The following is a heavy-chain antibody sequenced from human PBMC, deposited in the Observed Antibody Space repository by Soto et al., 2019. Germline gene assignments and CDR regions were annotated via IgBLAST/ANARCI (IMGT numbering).Heavy chain of an antibody. D-gene: IGHD6-13*01. Sequence: EVQLLESGGGLVQPGGSLRLSCAASGFTFSSYAMSWVGQAPGKGLEWVSAISGSGGSTYYADSVKGRFTISRDNSKNTLYLQMNSLRAEDTAVYYCAKHLGGDSSSCGYWGQGTLVTVSS. CDR3: AKHLGGDSSSCGY. J-gene: IGHJ4*02. CDR1: GFTFSSYA. CDR2: ISGSGGST. V-gene: IGHV3-23*01.